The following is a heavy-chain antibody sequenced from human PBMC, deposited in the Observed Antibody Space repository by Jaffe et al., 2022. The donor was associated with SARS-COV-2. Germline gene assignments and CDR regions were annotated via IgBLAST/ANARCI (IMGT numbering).Heavy chain of an antibody. CDR1: GYTFNRYS. CDR3: ARDGARSSSSHYQLDH. Sequence: QVQLVQSGAEVKKPGASVKVSCKASGYTFNRYSIHWVRQAPGQRLEWMGWINAGDGDTKYSQKFQGRVTITWDTSASTAYMDLSSLRSEDTAIYYCARDGARSSSSHYQLDHWGQGALVTVSP. CDR2: INAGDGDT. D-gene: IGHD6-6*01. V-gene: IGHV1-3*01. J-gene: IGHJ4*02.